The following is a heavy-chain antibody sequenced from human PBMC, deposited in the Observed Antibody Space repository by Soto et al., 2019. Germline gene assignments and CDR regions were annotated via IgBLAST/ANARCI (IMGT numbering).Heavy chain of an antibody. J-gene: IGHJ3*01. CDR1: GDSISSYF. V-gene: IGHV4-59*03. CDR3: VSSRSAIYGDAFDV. D-gene: IGHD2-2*01. Sequence: QLQESGPGLVKPSEPLSLTCSVSGDSISSYFKNWIRQPPGKGLGWIGCIYDDGSTKYNPSLESRVTILLDTSKNEFSLRLRSVTSADTAVYYCVSSRSAIYGDAFDVWGQGTMVTVSS. CDR2: IYDDGST.